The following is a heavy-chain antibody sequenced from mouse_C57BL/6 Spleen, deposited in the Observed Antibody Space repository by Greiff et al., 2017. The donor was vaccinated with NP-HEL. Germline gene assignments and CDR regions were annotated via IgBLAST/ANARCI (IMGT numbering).Heavy chain of an antibody. Sequence: EVHLVESGGGLVKPGGSLKLSCAASGFTFSDYGMHWVRQAPEKGLEWVAYISSGSSTIYYADTVKGRFTISRDNAKNTLFLQMTSLRSEDTAMYYCAREEGYYYGMDYWGQGTTLTVSS. CDR3: AREEGYYYGMDY. CDR1: GFTFSDYG. V-gene: IGHV5-17*01. D-gene: IGHD1-1*01. J-gene: IGHJ2*01. CDR2: ISSGSSTI.